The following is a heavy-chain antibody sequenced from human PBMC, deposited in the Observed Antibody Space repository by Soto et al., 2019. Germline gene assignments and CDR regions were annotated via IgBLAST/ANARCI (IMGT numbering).Heavy chain of an antibody. J-gene: IGHJ3*02. CDR2: IYFTGST. CDR3: ARDFVFNSREGDAFDI. Sequence: QVQLQESGPGLVKPSQTLSLTCTVSGGSVNSGAYYWSWIRQHPGKGLEWIGYIYFTGSTYHNPSLKSRVAISVDTSKNQFSLKLSSVTAADTAVYYCARDFVFNSREGDAFDIWGQGTMVTVSS. D-gene: IGHD3-22*01. CDR1: GGSVNSGAYY. V-gene: IGHV4-31*03.